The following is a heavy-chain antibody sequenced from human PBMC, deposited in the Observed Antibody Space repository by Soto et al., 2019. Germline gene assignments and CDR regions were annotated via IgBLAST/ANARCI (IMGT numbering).Heavy chain of an antibody. CDR1: SGSINSFY. Sequence: SEALSLTCTVSSGSINSFYWAWMRQPAGKGLEWIGRIHSSGTTNYNPSLSSRVTMSVDPSKNQFSLRLTSVTAADTAVYYCARDRIIGTSYSDYWGQGILVTVSS. CDR3: ARDRIIGTSYSDY. CDR2: IHSSGTT. J-gene: IGHJ4*02. D-gene: IGHD1-7*01. V-gene: IGHV4-4*07.